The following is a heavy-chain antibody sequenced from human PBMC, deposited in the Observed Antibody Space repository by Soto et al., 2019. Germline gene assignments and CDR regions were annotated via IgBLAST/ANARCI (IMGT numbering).Heavy chain of an antibody. V-gene: IGHV1-18*01. D-gene: IGHD5-12*01. J-gene: IGHJ4*02. Sequence: QVQLVQSGAEVKKPGASVKVSCKASGYTFTSYGISWVRQAPGQGLEWMGWISAYNGNTNYAQKLQGRVTMTTDTATRTTYMKLRSLSSDDTAVYYCAGDNGYESDYWGQGPLVTVSS. CDR1: GYTFTSYG. CDR2: ISAYNGNT. CDR3: AGDNGYESDY.